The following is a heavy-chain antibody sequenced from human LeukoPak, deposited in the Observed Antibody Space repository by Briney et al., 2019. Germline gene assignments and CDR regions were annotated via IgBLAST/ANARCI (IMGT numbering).Heavy chain of an antibody. CDR2: VNPDRGGT. J-gene: IGHJ4*02. D-gene: IGHD4-17*01. CDR1: GYTFTGYH. Sequence: ASVKVSCKASGYTFTGYHLHWVRQAPGQGLEWMGRVNPDRGGTDYAQKFQGRVTMAGDTSVGTAYMELSSLRSDDTAVYYCASGIFGDYSLDFWGQGTLVTASS. CDR3: ASGIFGDYSLDF. V-gene: IGHV1-2*06.